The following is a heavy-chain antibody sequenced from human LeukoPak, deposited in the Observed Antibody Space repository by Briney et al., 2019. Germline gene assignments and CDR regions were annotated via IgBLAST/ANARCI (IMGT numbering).Heavy chain of an antibody. Sequence: GGSLRLSCAASGFTFSSYWMHWVRQAPGKGLVWVSRINSDGSSTSYADSVKGRFTISRDNAKNTLYLQMNSLRAEDTAVYYCAKNSYGYIPPDYWGQGTLVTVSS. CDR1: GFTFSSYW. D-gene: IGHD5-18*01. CDR3: AKNSYGYIPPDY. CDR2: INSDGSST. J-gene: IGHJ4*02. V-gene: IGHV3-74*01.